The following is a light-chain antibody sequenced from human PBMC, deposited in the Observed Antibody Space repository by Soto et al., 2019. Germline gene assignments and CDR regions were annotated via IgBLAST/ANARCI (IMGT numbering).Light chain of an antibody. CDR3: QSHDSSLSSWV. CDR1: SSNIGADYD. J-gene: IGLJ3*02. V-gene: IGLV1-40*01. CDR2: GNT. Sequence: QSVLTQPPSMSGAPGQWVTISCTGSSSNIGADYDVHWYQHLPGTAPKLLIYGNTNRPSGVPDRFSGSKSGTSASLAITGVQAEDEADYYCQSHDSSLSSWVFGGGTKLTVL.